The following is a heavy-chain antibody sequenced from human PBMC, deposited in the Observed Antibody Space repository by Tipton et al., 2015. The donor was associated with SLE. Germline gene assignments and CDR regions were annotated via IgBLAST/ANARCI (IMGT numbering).Heavy chain of an antibody. CDR2: IYYSGST. CDR1: AGSISSHY. D-gene: IGHD6-19*01. J-gene: IGHJ4*02. V-gene: IGHV4-59*11. CDR3: ARDSSGWYGEVY. Sequence: LRLSCTVSAGSISSHYWSWIRQPPGKGLEWIGYIYYSGSTNYNPSLKSRVTISVDTSKNQFSLKLSSVTAADTAVYYCARDSSGWYGEVYWGQGTLVTVSS.